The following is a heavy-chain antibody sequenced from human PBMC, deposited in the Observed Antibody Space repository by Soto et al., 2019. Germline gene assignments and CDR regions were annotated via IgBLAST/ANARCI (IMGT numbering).Heavy chain of an antibody. CDR1: GGSISSYY. J-gene: IGHJ5*02. Sequence: SETLSLTCTVSGGSISSYYWSWIRQPPGKGLEWIGYIYYSGSTNYNPSLKSRVTISVDTSKNQFSLKLSSVTAADTAVYYCARARYNWNYALGSWFDPWGQGTLVTVSS. V-gene: IGHV4-59*01. D-gene: IGHD1-7*01. CDR2: IYYSGST. CDR3: ARARYNWNYALGSWFDP.